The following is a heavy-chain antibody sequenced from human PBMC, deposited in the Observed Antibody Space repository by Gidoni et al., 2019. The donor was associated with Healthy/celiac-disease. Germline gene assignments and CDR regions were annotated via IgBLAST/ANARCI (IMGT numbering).Heavy chain of an antibody. CDR3: ARDLVGGSGSFDY. CDR1: GFTFSSYA. J-gene: IGHJ4*02. V-gene: IGHV3-30-3*01. D-gene: IGHD3-10*01. CDR2: ISYDGSNK. Sequence: QVQLVESGGGVVQPGRSLRLSCAASGFTFSSYARHWVRQAPGKGREWVAVISYDGSNKYYADSVKGRFTISRDNSKNTLYLQMNSLRAEDTAVYYCARDLVGGSGSFDYWGQGTLVTVSS.